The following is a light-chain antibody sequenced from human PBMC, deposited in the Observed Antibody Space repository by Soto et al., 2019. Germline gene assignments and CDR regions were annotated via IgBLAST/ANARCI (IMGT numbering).Light chain of an antibody. Sequence: QSVLTQPASVSGSPGQSITISCTGSSSDIGDYDYVSWYQQHPGKAPKVLISEVSNRPSGVSNRFSGSKSGNTASLTISGLHSEDYADYYCNSYSTGNTRVFGNGTKVTVL. CDR2: EVS. J-gene: IGLJ1*01. CDR1: SSDIGDYDY. CDR3: NSYSTGNTRV. V-gene: IGLV2-14*01.